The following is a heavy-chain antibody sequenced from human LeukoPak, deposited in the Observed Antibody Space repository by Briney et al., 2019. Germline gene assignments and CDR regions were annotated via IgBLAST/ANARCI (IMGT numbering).Heavy chain of an antibody. CDR2: ISSGGKT. Sequence: GGSLRPSCAASGFNVSTNYIHWVRQAPGKGLEWVAVISSGGKTYYADFVKARFLISRDNSRNTLSLQMHSLRAEDMGVYYCARERLGMDVWGHGTTVTVSS. CDR1: GFNVSTNY. D-gene: IGHD6-19*01. CDR3: ARERLGMDV. J-gene: IGHJ6*02. V-gene: IGHV3-66*01.